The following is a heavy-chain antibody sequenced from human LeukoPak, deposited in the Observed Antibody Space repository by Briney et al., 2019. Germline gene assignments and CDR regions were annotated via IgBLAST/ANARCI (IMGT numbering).Heavy chain of an antibody. CDR1: GFTFSNYA. D-gene: IGHD2-2*01. J-gene: IGHJ4*02. CDR3: AREGYCSSTSCYGRWDY. CDR2: ISYDGNNV. Sequence: PGGSLRLSCAASGFTFSNYAMHWVRQAPGKGLEWVALISYDGNNVYYADSVKGRFTISRDNSKNTLYLQMNSLRAEDTAVYYCAREGYCSSTSCYGRWDYWGQGTLVTVSS. V-gene: IGHV3-30-3*01.